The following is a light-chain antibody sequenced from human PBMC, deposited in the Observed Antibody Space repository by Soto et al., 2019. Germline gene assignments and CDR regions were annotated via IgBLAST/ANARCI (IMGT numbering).Light chain of an antibody. CDR1: SSDIGGYNF. Sequence: QSVLTQPASVSGSPGQSITISCTGNSSDIGGYNFVSWYQHHPGKAPKLMIYEVNNRPSGVSSRFSGSKSGNTASLTISGLQTEDEADYYCSSCTTSSTLVVFGGGTKVTVL. CDR3: SSCTTSSTLVV. CDR2: EVN. J-gene: IGLJ2*01. V-gene: IGLV2-14*01.